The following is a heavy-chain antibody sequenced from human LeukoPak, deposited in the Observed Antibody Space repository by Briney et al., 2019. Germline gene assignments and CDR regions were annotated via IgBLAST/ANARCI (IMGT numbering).Heavy chain of an antibody. D-gene: IGHD1-1*01. CDR3: ARDKVGRLEDYYYYGMDV. CDR2: ISGSGGST. CDR1: GFTFSSYA. V-gene: IGHV3-23*01. J-gene: IGHJ6*02. Sequence: PGGSLRLSCAASGFTFSSYAMSWVRQAPGKGLEWVSSISGSGGSTYYADSVKGRFTISRDNANNSLYLQMNSLRAEDTAVYYCARDKVGRLEDYYYYGMDVWGQGTTVTVSS.